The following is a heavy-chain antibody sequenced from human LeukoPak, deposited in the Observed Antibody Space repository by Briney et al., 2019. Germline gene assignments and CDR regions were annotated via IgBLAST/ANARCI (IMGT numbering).Heavy chain of an antibody. D-gene: IGHD2-8*02. Sequence: SETLSLTCTVSGGSISSYYWSWSRQPPGKGLEWIAYISDIGSINYNPSLKSRVTISLDTSKNQFSLKLSSVTAADTAVYYCAGHHPRNTVDFWGQGTLVTVSS. CDR1: GGSISSYY. J-gene: IGHJ4*02. CDR3: AGHHPRNTVDF. CDR2: ISDIGSI. V-gene: IGHV4-59*08.